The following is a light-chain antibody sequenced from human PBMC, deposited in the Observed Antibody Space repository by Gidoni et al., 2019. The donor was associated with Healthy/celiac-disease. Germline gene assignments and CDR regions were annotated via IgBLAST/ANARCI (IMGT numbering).Light chain of an antibody. V-gene: IGKV4-1*01. CDR1: QSVLYSSNNKNY. CDR2: WAS. J-gene: IGKJ4*01. Sequence: IFITQSPDSLAVSLGERATINCKSSQSVLYSSNNKNYLAWYQQKPGQPPKLLIYWASTRESGVPDRFSGSGSGTDFTLTISSLQAEDVAVYYCQQYYSTPLLTFGGGTKVEIK. CDR3: QQYYSTPLLT.